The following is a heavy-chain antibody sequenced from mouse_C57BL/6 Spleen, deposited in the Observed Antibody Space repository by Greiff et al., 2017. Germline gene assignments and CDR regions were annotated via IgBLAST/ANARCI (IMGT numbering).Heavy chain of an antibody. D-gene: IGHD1-1*01. J-gene: IGHJ4*01. Sequence: EVKLVESGGDLVKPGGSLKLSCAASGFTFSSYAMSWVRQTPDKRLEWVATISSGGSYTYYPDSVKGRFTISRDNAKNTLYLQMSSLKSEDTAKYCCRKHNDGSSYEDAMGYWGQGPSVTVSS. CDR1: GFTFSSYA. CDR2: ISSGGSYT. CDR3: RKHNDGSSYEDAMGY. V-gene: IGHV5-6*01.